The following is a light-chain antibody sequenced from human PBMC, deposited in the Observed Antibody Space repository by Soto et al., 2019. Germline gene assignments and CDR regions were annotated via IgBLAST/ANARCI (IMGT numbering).Light chain of an antibody. CDR3: QQSYSTPFT. Sequence: DIQMTQSPSSLSASVGDRVTITCRASQSISSYLNWYQQKPGKAPKLLIYAASSLESGVPSRFSGSGSGTDFTLTIGSLQSEDFTTYYCQQSYSTPFTFGPGTKVDIK. V-gene: IGKV1-39*01. CDR1: QSISSY. J-gene: IGKJ3*01. CDR2: AAS.